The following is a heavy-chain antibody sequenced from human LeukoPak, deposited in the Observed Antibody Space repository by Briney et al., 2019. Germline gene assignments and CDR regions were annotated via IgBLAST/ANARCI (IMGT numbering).Heavy chain of an antibody. D-gene: IGHD1-20*01. V-gene: IGHV1-2*02. CDR2: INPNSGGT. CDR1: GYTFTGYY. CDR3: ARAGITGWGYYYYYMDV. Sequence: ASVKVSCKASGYTFTGYYMHWVRQAPGQGLEWMGWINPNSGGTNYAQKFQGRVTMTRDTSISAAYMELSRLRSDDTAVYYCARAGITGWGYYYYYMDVWGKGTTVTISS. J-gene: IGHJ6*03.